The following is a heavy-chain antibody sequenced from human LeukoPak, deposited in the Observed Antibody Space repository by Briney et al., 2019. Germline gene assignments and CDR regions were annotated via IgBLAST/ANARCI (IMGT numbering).Heavy chain of an antibody. CDR3: ARAESGYYLDY. V-gene: IGHV4-30-4*01. J-gene: IGHJ4*02. D-gene: IGHD3-22*01. CDR2: IYYSGST. Sequence: SETLSLTCTVSGGSISSGDYYWSWIRQPPGKGLEWIGYIYYSGSTYYNPSLKSRVTISVDTSKNQFSLKLSSVTAADTVVYYCARAESGYYLDYWGQGTLVTVSS. CDR1: GGSISSGDYY.